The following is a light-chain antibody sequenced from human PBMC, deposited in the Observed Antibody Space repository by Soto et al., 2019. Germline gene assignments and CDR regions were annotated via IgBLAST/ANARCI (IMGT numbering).Light chain of an antibody. CDR2: EVN. J-gene: IGLJ1*01. CDR1: SSDVGGYNY. CDR3: SSYAGSSNV. Sequence: QSVLTQPPSASGSPGQSVAISCTGTSSDVGGYNYVSWYQQHPGKAPKLMMYEVNKRPSGVPDRFSGSKSGNTASLTVSGLQAEDEADYYCSSYAGSSNVFGTGPKLTVL. V-gene: IGLV2-8*01.